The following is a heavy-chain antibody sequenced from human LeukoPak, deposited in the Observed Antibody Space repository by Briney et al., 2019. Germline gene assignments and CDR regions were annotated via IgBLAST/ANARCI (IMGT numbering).Heavy chain of an antibody. CDR1: GYIFSNYG. CDR3: ARDFAWGSGGAPIDDSWLDP. CDR2: ISSGGNT. Sequence: ASVKVSCKATGYIFSNYGISWVRQAPGHGLEWMGWISSGGNTNYAPKFQDRATMTTDTSTSTAYMELRSLRFDDTAVYYCARDFAWGSGGAPIDDSWLDPWGQGTLVTVSS. V-gene: IGHV1-18*01. D-gene: IGHD4-11*01. J-gene: IGHJ5*02.